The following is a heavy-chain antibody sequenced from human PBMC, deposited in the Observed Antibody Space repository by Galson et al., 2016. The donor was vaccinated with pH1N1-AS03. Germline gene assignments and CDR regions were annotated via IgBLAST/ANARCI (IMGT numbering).Heavy chain of an antibody. J-gene: IGHJ4*02. CDR3: AKYTIDWYEDY. Sequence: SLRLSCAASGFTFSRYGMHWVRQAPGKGLEWVAPISHNGDTKFYEDSVKGRFTISRDNSKNTLYLQMNSLRAEDTAVFYCAKYTIDWYEDYWGQGTLVTVSS. CDR1: GFTFSRYG. CDR2: ISHNGDTK. V-gene: IGHV3-30*18. D-gene: IGHD6-19*01.